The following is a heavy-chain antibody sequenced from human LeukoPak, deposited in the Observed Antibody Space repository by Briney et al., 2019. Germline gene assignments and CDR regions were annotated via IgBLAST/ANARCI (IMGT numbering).Heavy chain of an antibody. Sequence: SETLSLTCTVSGGSISSGGYYWSWIRQPPGKGLEWIGYIYHSGSTYYNPSLKSRVTISVDRSKNQFSLKLSSVTAADTAVYYCARGYSGYWGFDYRGQGTLVTVSS. CDR2: IYHSGST. CDR3: ARGYSGYWGFDY. CDR1: GGSISSGGYY. D-gene: IGHD5-12*01. J-gene: IGHJ4*02. V-gene: IGHV4-30-2*01.